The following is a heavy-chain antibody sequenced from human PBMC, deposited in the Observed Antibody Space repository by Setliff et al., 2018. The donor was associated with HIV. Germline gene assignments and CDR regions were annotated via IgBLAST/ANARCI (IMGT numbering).Heavy chain of an antibody. V-gene: IGHV1-46*01. J-gene: IGHJ4*02. Sequence: ASVKVSCKASGYTFTSYILHWVRQAAGQGLEWVGRIAPSSGGIHYAQKFQDRVTMTRDTSTSTVYMDLSRLRSEGTAVYYCAREFPGGTKGFDYWGQGTLVTVSS. CDR2: IAPSSGGI. CDR1: GYTFTSYI. CDR3: AREFPGGTKGFDY. D-gene: IGHD1-1*01.